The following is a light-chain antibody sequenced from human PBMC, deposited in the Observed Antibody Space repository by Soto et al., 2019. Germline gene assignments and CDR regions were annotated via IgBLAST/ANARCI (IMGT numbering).Light chain of an antibody. CDR3: QQYGSSPPLT. CDR2: GAS. V-gene: IGKV3-20*01. Sequence: EIVLTQSPGTLSLSPGERATLSCRASHSVSSSYLAWYQQKPGQAPRLLIYGASSRATGIPDRFSGSGSGTAFTLPISRLEPEDFAVYYCQQYGSSPPLTFGQGTRLEIK. J-gene: IGKJ5*01. CDR1: HSVSSSY.